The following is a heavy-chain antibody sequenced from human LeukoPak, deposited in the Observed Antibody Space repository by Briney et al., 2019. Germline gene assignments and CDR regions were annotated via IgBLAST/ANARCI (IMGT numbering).Heavy chain of an antibody. CDR1: GYTFTSYD. CDR2: MNPNSGNT. D-gene: IGHD5-18*01. Sequence: ASVKVSCKASGYTFTSYDINWVRQATGQGLEWMGWMNPNSGNTGYAQKFQGRVTMTRNTSISTAYMELSSLRSEDTAVYYCASSEGTAMVPHYFDYWGQGTLVTVSS. CDR3: ASSEGTAMVPHYFDY. V-gene: IGHV1-8*01. J-gene: IGHJ4*02.